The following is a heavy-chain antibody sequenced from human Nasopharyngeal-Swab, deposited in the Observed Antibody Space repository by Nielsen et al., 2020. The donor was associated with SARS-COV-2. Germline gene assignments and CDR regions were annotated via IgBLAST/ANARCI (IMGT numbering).Heavy chain of an antibody. CDR3: AKGIAARRSWYFDL. CDR1: GFTFSGYA. Sequence: GGSLRLSCAASGFTFSGYAMSWVRQAPGKGLEWVSAISGSGGSTYYADSVKGRFTISRDNSKNTLYLQMNSLRAEDTAVYYCAKGIAARRSWYFDLWGRGTLVTVSS. J-gene: IGHJ2*01. CDR2: ISGSGGST. V-gene: IGHV3-23*01. D-gene: IGHD6-6*01.